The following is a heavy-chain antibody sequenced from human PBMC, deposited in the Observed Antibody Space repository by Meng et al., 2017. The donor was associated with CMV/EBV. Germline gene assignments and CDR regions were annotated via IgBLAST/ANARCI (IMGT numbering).Heavy chain of an antibody. D-gene: IGHD2-8*01. Sequence: SETLSLTCTVSGGSISSYYWSWIRQPPGKGLEWIGYIYYSGRTNYNPSLKSRITISVDTSKNQFSLKLRSVTAADTAAYYCARKPLLRHWFDPWGQGTLVTVSS. CDR1: GGSISSYY. CDR3: ARKPLLRHWFDP. V-gene: IGHV4-59*01. CDR2: IYYSGRT. J-gene: IGHJ5*02.